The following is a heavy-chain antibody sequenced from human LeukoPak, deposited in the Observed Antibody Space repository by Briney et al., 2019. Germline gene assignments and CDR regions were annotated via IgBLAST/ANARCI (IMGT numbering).Heavy chain of an antibody. D-gene: IGHD4-11*01. CDR2: IWYDGSNK. CDR3: ARGNYGYYYGMDV. J-gene: IGHJ6*02. V-gene: IGHV3-33*01. CDR1: GFTFSNYG. Sequence: GGPLRLSCAASGFTFSNYGMHWVRQTPDKGLDWVALIWYDGSNKYYADSVKGRFTISRDNSKSTLYLQMNSLRAEDTAVYYCARGNYGYYYGMDVWGQGTTVTVSS.